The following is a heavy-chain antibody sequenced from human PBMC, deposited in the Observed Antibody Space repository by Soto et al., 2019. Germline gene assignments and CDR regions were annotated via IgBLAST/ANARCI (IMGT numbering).Heavy chain of an antibody. D-gene: IGHD2-2*01. V-gene: IGHV1-69*01. CDR2: IIPVSGAA. Sequence: QVQLVQSGAEVKKPGSSVKVSCKASGGTFDSYAFSWVRQTPGQGLEWMGGIIPVSGAAHYAQKFQGRVTITADESTSTAYMELSSLSSQDTAVYYCATALGCRSTSCTLDYWGQGTRVIVSS. J-gene: IGHJ4*02. CDR1: GGTFDSYA. CDR3: ATALGCRSTSCTLDY.